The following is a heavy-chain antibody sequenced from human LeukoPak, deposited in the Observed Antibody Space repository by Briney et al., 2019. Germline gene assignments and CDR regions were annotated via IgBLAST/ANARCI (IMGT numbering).Heavy chain of an antibody. J-gene: IGHJ4*02. V-gene: IGHV4-34*01. CDR2: IYYSGST. CDR3: AKTYYYDPFDY. Sequence: SETLSLTCAVYGGSFSGYYWGWIRQPPGKGLEWIGNIYYSGSTYYNPSLKSRVTISVDTSKNQFSLKLSSVTAADTAVYYCAKTYYYDPFDYWGQGTLVTVSS. D-gene: IGHD3-22*01. CDR1: GGSFSGYY.